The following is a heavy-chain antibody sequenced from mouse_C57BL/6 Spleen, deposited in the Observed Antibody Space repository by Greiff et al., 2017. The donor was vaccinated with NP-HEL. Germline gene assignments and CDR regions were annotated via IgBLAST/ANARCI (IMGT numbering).Heavy chain of an antibody. D-gene: IGHD2-4*01. V-gene: IGHV5-9-1*02. Sequence: EVMLVESGEGLVKPGGSLKLSCAASGFTFSSYAMSWVRQTPETRLEWVAYISSGGDYIYYADTVKGRFTFSRYNARNTLYLQMSSLKSEDTAMYYCTRDFDYDDGYAMDYWGQGTSVTVSS. CDR3: TRDFDYDDGYAMDY. CDR1: GFTFSSYA. J-gene: IGHJ4*01. CDR2: ISSGGDYI.